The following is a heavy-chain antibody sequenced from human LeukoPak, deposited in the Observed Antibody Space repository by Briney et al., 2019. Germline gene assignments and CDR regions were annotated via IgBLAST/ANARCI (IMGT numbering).Heavy chain of an antibody. J-gene: IGHJ4*02. CDR1: GFTFSSYW. V-gene: IGHV3-7*03. D-gene: IGHD6-13*01. CDR2: IMQDGSQK. Sequence: GGSPRLSCAASGFTFSSYWMSWVRQAPGKGLEWVANIMQDGSQKYYVDSVKGRFTISRDNAKNSLYLQMNSLRAEDTAMYYCTCPSAAGPNWGQGTLVTVSS. CDR3: TCPSAAGPN.